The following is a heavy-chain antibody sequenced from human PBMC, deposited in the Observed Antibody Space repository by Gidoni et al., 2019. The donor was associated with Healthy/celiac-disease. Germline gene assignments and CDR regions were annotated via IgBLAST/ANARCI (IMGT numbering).Heavy chain of an antibody. V-gene: IGHV1-69*01. Sequence: VQLVQSGAEVKKPGSSVKVSCKASGGTFSSYAISWVRQAPGQGLEWMGGIIPIFGTANCGQKFRGRDTITADECTSTAYMELSSLRSEDTTVYYCARAGFPITDYDSSGRGYYNYMDVWGKGTTVTVSS. CDR1: GGTFSSYA. J-gene: IGHJ6*03. D-gene: IGHD3-10*01. CDR2: IIPIFGTA. CDR3: ARAGFPITDYDSSGRGYYNYMDV.